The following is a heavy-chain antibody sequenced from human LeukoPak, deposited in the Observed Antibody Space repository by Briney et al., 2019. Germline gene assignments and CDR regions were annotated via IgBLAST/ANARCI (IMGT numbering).Heavy chain of an antibody. CDR3: TRPPYSGSPDY. Sequence: GGSLRLSCAASGFTFSGSAMHWVRQASGKGLEWVGRIRSKANSYATAYAASVKGRLTISRDDSKNTAYLQMNSLKTEDTAVYYCTRPPYSGSPDYWGQGTLVTVSS. V-gene: IGHV3-73*01. CDR1: GFTFSGSA. CDR2: IRSKANSYAT. J-gene: IGHJ4*02. D-gene: IGHD1-26*01.